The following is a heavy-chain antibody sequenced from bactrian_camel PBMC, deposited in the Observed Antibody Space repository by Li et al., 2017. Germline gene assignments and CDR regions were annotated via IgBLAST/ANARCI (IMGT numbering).Heavy chain of an antibody. J-gene: IGHJ6*01. Sequence: VQLVESGGGSVQAGGSLTLSCAASGYIPSSRYMGWFRQAPGREREAVAAIGLNLQDPYYADSVQGRFTISRDNGKNTLTLQMNGLKSEDTALYYCATSSVSGGSWPPDFRYWGQGTQVTVS. V-gene: IGHV3S54*01. CDR2: IGLNLQDP. CDR1: GYIPSSRY. D-gene: IGHD6*01. CDR3: ATSSVSGGSWPPDFRY.